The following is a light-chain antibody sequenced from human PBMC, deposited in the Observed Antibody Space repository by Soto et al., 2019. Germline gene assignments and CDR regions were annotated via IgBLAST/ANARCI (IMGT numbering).Light chain of an antibody. CDR2: EIS. CDR3: RSYTSSSVV. J-gene: IGLJ2*01. CDR1: SSDVGGYNY. Sequence: QSALTQPASVSGPPGQSITISCTGTSSDVGGYNYVSWYQQHPGKAPKLMIFEISNRPSEVSNRFSVSKSGNTASLTISGLQAEDEADYYCRSYTSSSVVFGGGTKLTVL. V-gene: IGLV2-14*01.